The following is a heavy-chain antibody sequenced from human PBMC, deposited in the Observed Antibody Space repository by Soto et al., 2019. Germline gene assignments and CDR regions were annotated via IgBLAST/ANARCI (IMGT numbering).Heavy chain of an antibody. CDR3: AREADGYGTVCFDI. Sequence: GGSLRLSCVASGFTFRLYSLNWVRQAPGKGLEWVSSISDNGKYIYYADSVKGRFTISRDNAKNSLYLQMNSLRAEDTAVYYCAREADGYGTVCFDIGGPGTLVTAPQ. J-gene: IGHJ4*02. CDR2: ISDNGKYI. CDR1: GFTFRLYS. D-gene: IGHD1-1*01. V-gene: IGHV3-21*01.